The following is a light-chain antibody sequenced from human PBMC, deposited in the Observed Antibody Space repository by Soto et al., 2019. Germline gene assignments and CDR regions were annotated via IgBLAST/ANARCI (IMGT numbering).Light chain of an antibody. CDR2: DAS. Sequence: EIVLTQSPATLSLSPGERATLSCRASQSVVRYLAWYQQKPGQAPRLLIYDASNRATGIPARFSGSGSGTDFTLTTSSVEPEDFAVYYCQQRSNWPPATFGQGTKLEI. CDR1: QSVVRY. V-gene: IGKV3-11*01. J-gene: IGKJ2*01. CDR3: QQRSNWPPAT.